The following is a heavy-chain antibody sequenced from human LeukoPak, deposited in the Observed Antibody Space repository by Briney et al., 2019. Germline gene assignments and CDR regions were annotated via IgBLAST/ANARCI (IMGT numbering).Heavy chain of an antibody. CDR2: ISGTSDTI. CDR1: GFTFSRFG. J-gene: IGHJ4*02. V-gene: IGHV3-48*01. CDR3: AGPSGLDY. D-gene: IGHD3-10*01. Sequence: GGSLRLSCAASGFTFSRFGMNWVRQAPGKGLEWISSISGTSDTIYYADSVKGRFTISRDNAKNSLFLQMNSLRAEDTAVYYWAGPSGLDYWGQGTLVTVSS.